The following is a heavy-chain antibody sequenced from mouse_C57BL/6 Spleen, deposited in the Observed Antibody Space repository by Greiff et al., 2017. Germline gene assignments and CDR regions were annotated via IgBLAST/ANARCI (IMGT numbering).Heavy chain of an antibody. Sequence: QVQLQQSGAELVKPGASVKISCKASGYTFTDYYINWVKQRPGQGLEWIGKIGPGSGSTYYNEKFKGKATLTADKSSSPAYMQLSSLASEESAVYFWARSELGRSGYYFDYWGQGTTLTVSS. D-gene: IGHD4-1*01. V-gene: IGHV1-77*01. CDR3: ARSELGRSGYYFDY. J-gene: IGHJ2*01. CDR2: IGPGSGST. CDR1: GYTFTDYY.